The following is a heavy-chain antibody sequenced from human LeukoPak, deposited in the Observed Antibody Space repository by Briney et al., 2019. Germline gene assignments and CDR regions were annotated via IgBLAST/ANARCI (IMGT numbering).Heavy chain of an antibody. V-gene: IGHV3-7*01. Sequence: GGSLKLSCAASGFTFSSYWMSWVRQAPGKGLEWVANIKQDGSEKYYVDSVKGRFTISRDNAKNSLYLQMNSLRAEDTAVYYCARDRKDYGDYVSPTIFDYWGQGTLVTVSS. J-gene: IGHJ4*02. CDR2: IKQDGSEK. D-gene: IGHD4-17*01. CDR3: ARDRKDYGDYVSPTIFDY. CDR1: GFTFSSYW.